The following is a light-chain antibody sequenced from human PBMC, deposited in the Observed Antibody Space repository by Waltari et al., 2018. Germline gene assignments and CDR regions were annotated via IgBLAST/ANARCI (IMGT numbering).Light chain of an antibody. Sequence: SALTQPASVSGSPGQSITISCTESSSDVAALPLLSWYHPHPGGAPKLLIYEVSKRPSGVSSRFSGSKSGKTASLTISGLQAEDEGDYYCCAFAGYGVYVFGSGTHVAVL. CDR1: SSDVAALPL. J-gene: IGLJ1*01. CDR2: EVS. CDR3: CAFAGYGVYV. V-gene: IGLV2-23*02.